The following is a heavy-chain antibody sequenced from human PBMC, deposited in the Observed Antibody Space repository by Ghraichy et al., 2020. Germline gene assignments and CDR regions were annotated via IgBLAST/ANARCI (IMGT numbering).Heavy chain of an antibody. CDR3: ARVRRRTRVVVVNAYYFDS. V-gene: IGHV3-23*01. CDR2: INDSGGEK. Sequence: GGSLRLSCAASGFTFSDYAMSWVRQAPGKGLEWVADINDSGGEKNYADSVKGRFTISRDKSKNTLFLQMNSLRAEDTALYYCARVRRRTRVVVVNAYYFDSWGQGTLVTVSS. D-gene: IGHD2-21*01. CDR1: GFTFSDYA. J-gene: IGHJ4*02.